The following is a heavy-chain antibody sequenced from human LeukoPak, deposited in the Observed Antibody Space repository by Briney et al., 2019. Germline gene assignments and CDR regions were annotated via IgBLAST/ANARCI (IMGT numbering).Heavy chain of an antibody. J-gene: IGHJ6*04. CDR3: ARGGRVSSYVDV. V-gene: IGHV4-61*09. CDR2: IYTSGST. D-gene: IGHD3-16*01. Sequence: SQTLSLTCTVSGGSISSSSYYWGWIRQPPGKGLEWVGHIYTSGSTDYNPSLKSRVTISRDTSTNQFSLRMSSVTATDTAVYYCARGGRVSSYVDVWGKGTRVTVSS. CDR1: GGSISSSSYY.